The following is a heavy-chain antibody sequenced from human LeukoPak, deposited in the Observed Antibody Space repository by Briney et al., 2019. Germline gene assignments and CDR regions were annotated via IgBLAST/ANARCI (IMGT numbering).Heavy chain of an antibody. CDR2: IYYSGST. Sequence: SETLSLTCTVSGGSISSYYWSWIRQPPGKGLEWIGYIYYSGSTNYNPSLKSRVTISVDTSKNQFSLKLSSVTAADTAVYYCARVSIAAAGTGYYYYGMDVWGQGTTVTVSS. V-gene: IGHV4-59*01. CDR1: GGSISSYY. D-gene: IGHD6-13*01. CDR3: ARVSIAAAGTGYYYYGMDV. J-gene: IGHJ6*02.